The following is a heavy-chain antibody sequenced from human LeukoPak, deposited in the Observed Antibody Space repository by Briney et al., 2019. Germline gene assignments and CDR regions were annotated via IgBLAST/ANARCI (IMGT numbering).Heavy chain of an antibody. CDR2: ISSSSSTI. V-gene: IGHV3-48*01. CDR1: GFTFSSYW. Sequence: GGSLRLSCAASGFTFSSYWMSWVRQAPGKGLEWVSYISSSSSTIYYADSVKGRFTISRDNAKNSLYLQMNSLRAEDTATYYCAKTARYSSSWPTRRDYYYMDVWGKGTTVTVSS. D-gene: IGHD6-13*01. J-gene: IGHJ6*03. CDR3: AKTARYSSSWPTRRDYYYMDV.